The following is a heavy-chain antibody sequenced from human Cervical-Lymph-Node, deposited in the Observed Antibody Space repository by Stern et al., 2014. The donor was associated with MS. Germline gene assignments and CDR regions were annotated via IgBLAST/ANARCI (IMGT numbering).Heavy chain of an antibody. CDR3: AYILGSYGIDV. CDR1: GFSLSTSGVG. CDR2: VYCDDDK. D-gene: IGHD3-10*01. V-gene: IGHV2-5*02. J-gene: IGHJ6*02. Sequence: QVPLRESGPTLVKPTQTLTLTCTFSGFSLSTSGVGVGWIRQPQGKALECLALVYCDDDKRYRPSLKSRLTITKDTSKNQVVLTMTNMDPVETGTYYCAYILGSYGIDVWGQGTTVTVSS.